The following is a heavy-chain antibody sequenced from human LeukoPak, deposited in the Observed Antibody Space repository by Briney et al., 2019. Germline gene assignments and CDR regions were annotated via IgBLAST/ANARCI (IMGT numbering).Heavy chain of an antibody. CDR1: GFTFSSYG. V-gene: IGHV3-23*01. D-gene: IGHD1-26*01. Sequence: GGSLRLSCAASGFTFSSYGMTWVRQAPGKGLEWVSSISGTGGNTYYADSVKCRFTISRDNSKNTLNLQMNSLRAEDTAVYYCAKDRGPSGWEPPDYWGQGTLVTVSS. CDR2: ISGTGGNT. J-gene: IGHJ4*02. CDR3: AKDRGPSGWEPPDY.